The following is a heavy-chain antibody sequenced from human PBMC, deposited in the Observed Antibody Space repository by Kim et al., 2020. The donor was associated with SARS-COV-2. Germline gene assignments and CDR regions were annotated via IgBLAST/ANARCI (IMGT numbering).Heavy chain of an antibody. CDR3: AKMRGSGSYLVDY. D-gene: IGHD3-10*01. V-gene: IGHV3-9*01. J-gene: IGHJ4*02. Sequence: YADSVKGRITITRGNAKNTLYLQMNSLRAEDTAFYYCAKMRGSGSYLVDYWGQGTLVTVSS.